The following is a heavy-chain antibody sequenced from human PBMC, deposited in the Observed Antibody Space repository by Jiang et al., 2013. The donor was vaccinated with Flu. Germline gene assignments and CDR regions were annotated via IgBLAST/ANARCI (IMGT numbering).Heavy chain of an antibody. CDR3: ARSDRAKGEYCSSATCPTFDF. CDR2: TYYRSKWYN. CDR1: GDSVSSNSAA. J-gene: IGHJ4*02. Sequence: SQTLSLTCVISGDSVSSNSAAWNWIRQSPSRGLEWLGRTYYRSKWYNDYAVSVKSRITINPDTSKNQFSLQLNSVTPEDTAVYYCARSDRAKGEYCSSATCPTFDFWGQGTLVTVSS. V-gene: IGHV6-1*01. D-gene: IGHD2-2*01.